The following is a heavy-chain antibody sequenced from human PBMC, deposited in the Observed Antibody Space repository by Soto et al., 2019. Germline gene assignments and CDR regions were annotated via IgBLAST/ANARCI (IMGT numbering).Heavy chain of an antibody. CDR2: INSDGRVT. J-gene: IGHJ4*02. CDR1: GFTFTNYW. CDR3: TRESSPSRPYYFDY. V-gene: IGHV3-74*01. D-gene: IGHD6-13*01. Sequence: EVQLVESGGGLVQPGGSLRLSCAVSGFTFTNYWMHWVRQAPGQGLVWVSRINSDGRVTNYADSVKGRFTTSRDNAKNTLYLQVNSLRAEDTAVYYCTRESSPSRPYYFDYWGPGTLVTVSS.